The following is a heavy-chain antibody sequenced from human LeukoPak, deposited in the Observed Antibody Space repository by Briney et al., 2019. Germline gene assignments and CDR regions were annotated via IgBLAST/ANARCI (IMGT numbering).Heavy chain of an antibody. J-gene: IGHJ4*02. D-gene: IGHD2-15*01. Sequence: GGSLRLSCAASGFTFSSYGMHWVRQAPGKGLEWVANIKQDGSEKYYVDSVKGRFTISRDNAKNSRYLQMNSLRAEDTAVYYCARDLVAPTPGVMDWGQGTLVTVSS. CDR2: IKQDGSEK. CDR1: GFTFSSYG. CDR3: ARDLVAPTPGVMD. V-gene: IGHV3-7*04.